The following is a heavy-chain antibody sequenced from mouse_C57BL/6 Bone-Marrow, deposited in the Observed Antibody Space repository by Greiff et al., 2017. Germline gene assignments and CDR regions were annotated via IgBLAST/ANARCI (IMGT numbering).Heavy chain of an antibody. Sequence: EVQLVESGGGLVQPGGSLKLSCAASGFTFSDYYMYWVRQTPEKRLEWVAYISNGGGSTYYPDTVKGRFTISRDNAKNTLYLQMSRLKSEDTAMYYCARGYYGNPWYFDVWGTGTTVTVSS. CDR2: ISNGGGST. V-gene: IGHV5-12*01. CDR3: ARGYYGNPWYFDV. D-gene: IGHD2-1*01. J-gene: IGHJ1*03. CDR1: GFTFSDYY.